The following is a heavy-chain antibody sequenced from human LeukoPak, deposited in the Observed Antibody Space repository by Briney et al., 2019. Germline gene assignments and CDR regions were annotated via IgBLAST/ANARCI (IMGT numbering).Heavy chain of an antibody. D-gene: IGHD3-10*01. Sequence: PSETLSLTCTVSGYSISSGYYWGWIRQPPGKGLEWIGSIYHSGSTYYNPSLKSRVTISVDTSKNQFSLKLSSVTAADTAVYYCARSRGDSGSYHRWYFDYWGQGTLVTVSS. J-gene: IGHJ4*02. CDR2: IYHSGST. CDR3: ARSRGDSGSYHRWYFDY. CDR1: GYSISSGYY. V-gene: IGHV4-38-2*02.